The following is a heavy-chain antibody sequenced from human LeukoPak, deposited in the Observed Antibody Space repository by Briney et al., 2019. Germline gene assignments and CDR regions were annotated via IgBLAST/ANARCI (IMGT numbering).Heavy chain of an antibody. D-gene: IGHD4/OR15-4a*01. V-gene: IGHV3-9*03. CDR3: AKGDYGSPDAFDI. Sequence: GRSLRLSCAASGFTFDDYAMHLVRQAPGKGLEWVSGISWNSGSIGYADSVKGRFTISRDNAKNSLYLQMNSLRAEDMASYYCAKGDYGSPDAFDIWGQGTMVTVSS. J-gene: IGHJ3*02. CDR2: ISWNSGSI. CDR1: GFTFDDYA.